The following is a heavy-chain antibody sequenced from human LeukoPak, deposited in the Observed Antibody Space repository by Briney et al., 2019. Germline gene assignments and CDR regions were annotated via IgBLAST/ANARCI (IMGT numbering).Heavy chain of an antibody. D-gene: IGHD2-2*02. CDR1: GFTFSSYA. J-gene: IGHJ3*02. CDR3: ARDPGLGYCSSTSCYNDAFDI. CDR2: ISYDGSNK. V-gene: IGHV3-30-3*01. Sequence: SGGSLRLSCAASGFTFSSYAMHWVRQAPGKGLEWVAVISYDGSNKYYADSVKGRFTISRDNSKNTLYLQMNSLRAEDTAVYYCARDPGLGYCSSTSCYNDAFDIWGQGTMVTVSS.